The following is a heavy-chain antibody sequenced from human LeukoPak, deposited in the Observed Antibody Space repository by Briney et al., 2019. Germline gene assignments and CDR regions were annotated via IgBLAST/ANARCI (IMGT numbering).Heavy chain of an antibody. J-gene: IGHJ6*03. V-gene: IGHV3-48*04. Sequence: GGSLRLSCAASGFTFSGYRMKWVRQAPGEGRERVSHISGSSSTIYYADTVKSRFTISRDNAKNSLYLQMSSLRAEDTAVYYCARSSGCYHRGPDYYYYYMDVWGKGTTVTVS. D-gene: IGHD6-19*01. CDR2: ISGSSSTI. CDR3: ARSSGCYHRGPDYYYYYMDV. CDR1: GFTFSGYR.